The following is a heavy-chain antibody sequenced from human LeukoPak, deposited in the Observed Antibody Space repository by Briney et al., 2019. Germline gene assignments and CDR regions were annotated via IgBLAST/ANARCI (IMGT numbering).Heavy chain of an antibody. Sequence: SQTLSPTCSVAAPSISSSYWGCVRQPAGEGRGWIGRIYTSGSTNYNPSLKSRVTMSGDTTKNQFSLKLSSVTAADTAVYYCARAGDMVRGVIPGWFDPWGQGTLVTVSS. D-gene: IGHD3-10*01. V-gene: IGHV4-4*07. J-gene: IGHJ5*02. CDR2: IYTSGST. CDR3: ARAGDMVRGVIPGWFDP. CDR1: APSISSSY.